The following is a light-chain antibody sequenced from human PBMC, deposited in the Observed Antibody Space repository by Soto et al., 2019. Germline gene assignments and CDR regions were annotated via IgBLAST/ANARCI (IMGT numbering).Light chain of an antibody. CDR3: SSYTSSSTRV. CDR1: SSDVGAYDY. J-gene: IGLJ1*01. CDR2: EVS. Sequence: QSALTQPASVSGSPGQSITISCTGTSSDVGAYDYVSWYQQHPDKAPKLMIYEVSNRPSGASNRFSGSKSVNTATLTISGLQAGDEADYYCSSYTSSSTRVFGTGTKVTVL. V-gene: IGLV2-14*03.